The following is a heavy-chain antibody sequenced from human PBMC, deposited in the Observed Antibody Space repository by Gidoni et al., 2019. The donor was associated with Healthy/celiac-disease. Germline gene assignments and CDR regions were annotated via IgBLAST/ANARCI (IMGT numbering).Heavy chain of an antibody. Sequence: QVQLVQSGAEVKKPGASVKVSCKASGYTFTSYYMPWVRQAPGQGLEWMGIINPRGCSTSYAQKFQGRVTMTRDTSTSTVYMELSSLRSEDTAVYYCARVSSMMGVGYWGQGTLVTVSS. D-gene: IGHD3-22*01. J-gene: IGHJ4*02. CDR1: GYTFTSYY. CDR2: INPRGCST. CDR3: ARVSSMMGVGY. V-gene: IGHV1-46*01.